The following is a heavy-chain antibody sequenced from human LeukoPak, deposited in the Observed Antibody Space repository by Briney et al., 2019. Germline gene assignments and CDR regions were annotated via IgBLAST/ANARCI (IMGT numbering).Heavy chain of an antibody. CDR2: INWNGGST. J-gene: IGHJ4*02. D-gene: IGHD3-10*01. CDR3: ARASGQSWFGESSNFDY. V-gene: IGHV3-20*04. CDR1: GFTFDDYG. Sequence: GGSLRLSCAASGFTFDDYGMSWVRQAPGRGLEWVSGINWNGGSTGYADSVKGRFTISRDNAKNSLSLQMNSLRAEDTAFYYCARASGQSWFGESSNFDYWGQGTLVTVSS.